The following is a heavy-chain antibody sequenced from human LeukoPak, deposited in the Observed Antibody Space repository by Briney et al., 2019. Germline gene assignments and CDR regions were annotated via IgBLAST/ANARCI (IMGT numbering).Heavy chain of an antibody. Sequence: SETLSLTCTVSGASIGNYYWNWVRQSPGKGLEWIGYMFYNGGSNYNPPLESRVTMSIDTSKSQFFLNLTSVTAADTAVYYCARSRRGIAAVFDYWGQGTLVTVSS. V-gene: IGHV4-59*12. CDR2: MFYNGGS. D-gene: IGHD6-13*01. J-gene: IGHJ4*02. CDR3: ARSRRGIAAVFDY. CDR1: GASIGNYY.